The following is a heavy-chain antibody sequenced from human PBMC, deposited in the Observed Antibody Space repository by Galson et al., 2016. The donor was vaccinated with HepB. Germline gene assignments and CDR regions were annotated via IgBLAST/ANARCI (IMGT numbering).Heavy chain of an antibody. V-gene: IGHV3-23*01. CDR1: GFTLNNYA. D-gene: IGHD6-19*01. J-gene: IGHJ5*02. Sequence: SLRLSCAASGFTLNNYAMSWVRQAAGKGLEWVSAISGGDGRTYDADSVRGRFTISRDKSKNTLYLQMDSLRVEDTAIYYCAKARGQWLGFDPWGQGTLVTVSS. CDR2: ISGGDGRT. CDR3: AKARGQWLGFDP.